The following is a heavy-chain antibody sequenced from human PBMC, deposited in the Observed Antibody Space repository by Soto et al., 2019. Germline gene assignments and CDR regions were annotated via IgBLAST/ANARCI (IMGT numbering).Heavy chain of an antibody. D-gene: IGHD1-26*01. CDR3: ARDLEENQLLYDAFDI. J-gene: IGHJ3*02. CDR2: ISWDGNSI. CDR1: GFTFDDYA. Sequence: GGSLRLSCAASGFTFDDYALHWVRQAPGKGLEWVSGISWDGNSIGYADSVKGRFTISRDNAKNSLFLQMDSLRPEDTAFYHCARDLEENQLLYDAFDIWGQGTMVTVSS. V-gene: IGHV3-9*01.